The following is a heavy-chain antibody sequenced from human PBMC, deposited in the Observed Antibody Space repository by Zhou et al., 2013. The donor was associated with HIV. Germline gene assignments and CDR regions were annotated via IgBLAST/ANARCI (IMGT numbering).Heavy chain of an antibody. D-gene: IGHD6-19*01. CDR2: IIPIFGTA. CDR1: GGTFRNYA. J-gene: IGHJ6*02. V-gene: IGHV1-69*12. CDR3: ARAPVRSGYPRGGYYYYYGMDV. Sequence: QVQMVQSGAEVKKPGSSVKVCCKASGGTFRNYAISWVRQAPGQGLEWMGGIIPIFGTANYAQKFQGRVTITADESTSTAYMELSSLRSEDTAVYYCARAPVRSGYPRGGYYYYYGMDVWGQGTTVTVSS.